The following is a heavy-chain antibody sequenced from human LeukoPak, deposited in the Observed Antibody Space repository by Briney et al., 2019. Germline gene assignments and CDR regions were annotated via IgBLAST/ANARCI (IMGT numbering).Heavy chain of an antibody. D-gene: IGHD3-22*01. J-gene: IGHJ3*02. V-gene: IGHV3-66*01. CDR2: IYSGGST. CDR1: GFTFNNYE. Sequence: GGSLRLSCAASGFTFNNYEMNWVRQAPGKGLEWVSVIYSGGSTYYADSVKGRFTISRDNSKNTLYLQMNSLRAEDTAVYYCARGYYDSSGYAGAFDIWGQGTMVTVSS. CDR3: ARGYYDSSGYAGAFDI.